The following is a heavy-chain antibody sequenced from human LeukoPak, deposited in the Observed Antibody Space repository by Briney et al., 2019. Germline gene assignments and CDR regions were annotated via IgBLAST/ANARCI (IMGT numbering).Heavy chain of an antibody. CDR1: GFSLSTSGMR. D-gene: IGHD3-16*01. J-gene: IGHJ5*02. V-gene: IGHV2-70*04. CDR3: ARITGLRLDNWFDP. CDR2: IDWDDDK. Sequence: SGPALVKPTQTLTLTCTFSGFSLSTSGMRVSWIRQPPGKALEWLARIDWDDDKFYSTSLKTRLTISKDTSKNQVVLTMTNMDPVDTATYYCARITGLRLDNWFDPWGQGTLVTVSS.